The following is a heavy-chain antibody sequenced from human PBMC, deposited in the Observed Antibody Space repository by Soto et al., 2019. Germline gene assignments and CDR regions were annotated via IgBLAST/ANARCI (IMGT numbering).Heavy chain of an antibody. V-gene: IGHV3-11*04. D-gene: IGHD6-6*01. Sequence: GGSLRLSCAASGFTFSDYYMSWIRQAPGKGLEWVSYISSSGSTIYYADSVKGRFTISRDNAKNSLYLQMNSLRAEDTAVYYCASPLFEYSSTMDVWGQGTTVTVSS. J-gene: IGHJ6*02. CDR1: GFTFSDYY. CDR2: ISSSGSTI. CDR3: ASPLFEYSSTMDV.